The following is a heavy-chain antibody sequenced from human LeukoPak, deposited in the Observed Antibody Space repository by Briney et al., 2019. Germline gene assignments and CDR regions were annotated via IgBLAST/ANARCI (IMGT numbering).Heavy chain of an antibody. J-gene: IGHJ6*03. CDR1: GYTFTNSY. Sequence: RASVLVSCKASGYTFTNSYIHWVRQAPGQGFQWMGLINPGGGNTNYAQNFQGRLTMTRDTSTTTAYMELSSLRSEDTAVYYCARVGYSSSWYVYYYYYMDVWGKGTTVTISS. D-gene: IGHD6-13*01. V-gene: IGHV1-46*01. CDR3: ARVGYSSSWYVYYYYYMDV. CDR2: INPGGGNT.